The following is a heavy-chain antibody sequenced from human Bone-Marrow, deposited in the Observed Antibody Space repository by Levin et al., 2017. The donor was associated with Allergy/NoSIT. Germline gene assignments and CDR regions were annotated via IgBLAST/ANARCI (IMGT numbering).Heavy chain of an antibody. D-gene: IGHD2-15*01. CDR1: GYTFTSYD. CDR2: MNPNSGNT. V-gene: IGHV1-8*01. CDR3: ARGGVGVYCSGGSCYSVWFDP. J-gene: IGHJ5*02. Sequence: GASVKVSCKASGYTFTSYDINWVRQATGQGLEWMGRMNPNSGNTGYAQKFQGRVTMTRNTSISTAYMELSSLRSEDTAVYYCARGGVGVYCSGGSCYSVWFDPWGQGTLVTVSS.